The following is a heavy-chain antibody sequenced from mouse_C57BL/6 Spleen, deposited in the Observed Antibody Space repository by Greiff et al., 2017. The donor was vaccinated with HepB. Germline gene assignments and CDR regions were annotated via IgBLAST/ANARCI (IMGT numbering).Heavy chain of an antibody. CDR1: GFTFSSYA. J-gene: IGHJ2*01. V-gene: IGHV5-4*01. CDR2: ISDGGSYT. Sequence: EVQRVESGGGLVKPGGSLKLSCAASGFTFSSYAMSWVRQTPEKRLEWVATISDGGSYTYYPDNVKGRFTISRDNAKNNLYLQMSHLKSEDTAMYYCARGGYDLYFDYWGQGTTLTVSS. D-gene: IGHD2-10*02. CDR3: ARGGYDLYFDY.